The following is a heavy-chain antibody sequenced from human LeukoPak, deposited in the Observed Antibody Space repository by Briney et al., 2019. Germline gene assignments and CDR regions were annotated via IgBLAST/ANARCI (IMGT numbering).Heavy chain of an antibody. V-gene: IGHV1-2*02. CDR3: ARGGGLGYCSSTSCYRFDP. D-gene: IGHD2-2*01. Sequence: PLASVKVSCKASGYTFTGYYMHWVRQAPGQGLEWMGWINPNSGGTNYAQKFQGRVTMARDTSISTAYMELSRLRSDDTAVYYCARGGGLGYCSSTSCYRFDPWGQGTLVTVSS. J-gene: IGHJ5*02. CDR2: INPNSGGT. CDR1: GYTFTGYY.